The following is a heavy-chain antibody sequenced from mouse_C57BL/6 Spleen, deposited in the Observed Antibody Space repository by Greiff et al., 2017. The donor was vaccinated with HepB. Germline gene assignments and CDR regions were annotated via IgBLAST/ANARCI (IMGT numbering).Heavy chain of an antibody. J-gene: IGHJ4*01. CDR1: GFTFSSYA. D-gene: IGHD2-5*01. CDR2: ISSGGDYI. Sequence: DVHLVESGEGLVKPGGSLKLSCAASGFTFSSYAMSWVRQTPEKRLEWVAYISSGGDYIYYADTVKGRFTISRDNARNTLYLQMSSLKSEDTVMYYCSRGGDYYSNSYAMDYWGQGTSVTVSS. V-gene: IGHV5-9-1*02. CDR3: SRGGDYYSNSYAMDY.